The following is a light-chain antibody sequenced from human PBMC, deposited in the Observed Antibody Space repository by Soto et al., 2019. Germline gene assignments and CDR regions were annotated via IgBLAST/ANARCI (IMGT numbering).Light chain of an antibody. CDR3: SSYGGTNNVV. V-gene: IGLV2-8*01. J-gene: IGLJ2*01. CDR2: EVT. Sequence: QSALTQPPSASGSPGQSVTISCTGTSSDVGGYKYVSWYQHHPGKAPKVVIYEVTKRPSGVPDRFSGSQSGNTASLTGSGLQAEDEADYYCSSYGGTNNVVFGGGTKVTVL. CDR1: SSDVGGYKY.